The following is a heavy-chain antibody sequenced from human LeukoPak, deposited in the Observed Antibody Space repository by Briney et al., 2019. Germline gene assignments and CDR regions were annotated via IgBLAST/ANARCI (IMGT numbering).Heavy chain of an antibody. Sequence: ASVKVSCKASRGTFSRYGITWVRQAPGQGLEWMGGIIPMFGTSNYAQKFQGRVTITADESTSTAYMELSRLRSEDTAVYYCARRTYSSSSSIFEYWGQGTLVTVSS. J-gene: IGHJ4*02. CDR3: ARRTYSSSSSIFEY. V-gene: IGHV1-69*13. CDR1: RGTFSRYG. D-gene: IGHD6-6*01. CDR2: IIPMFGTS.